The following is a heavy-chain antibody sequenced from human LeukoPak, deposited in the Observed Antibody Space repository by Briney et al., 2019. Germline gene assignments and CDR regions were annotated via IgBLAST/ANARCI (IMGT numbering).Heavy chain of an antibody. CDR3: ARGGYNWNDFDY. Sequence: SETLSLTCAVYGGSFSGYYWSWIRQPPGKGLEWIGEINHSGSTNYNPSLKSRVTISVDTSKNQFSLKLGSVTAADTAVYYCARGGYNWNDFDYWGQGTLVTVSS. CDR2: INHSGST. CDR1: GGSFSGYY. D-gene: IGHD1-1*01. V-gene: IGHV4-34*01. J-gene: IGHJ4*02.